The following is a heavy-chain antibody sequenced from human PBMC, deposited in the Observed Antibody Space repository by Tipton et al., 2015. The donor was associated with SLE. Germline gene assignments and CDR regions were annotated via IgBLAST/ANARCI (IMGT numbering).Heavy chain of an antibody. Sequence: SLRLSCAASGFTFSSYWMHWVRQAPGKGLVWVSRINSDGSSTSYADSVKGRFTISRDDSKNTLYLQMNSLKTEDTAVYYCTTDASGFDYWGQGTLVTVSS. J-gene: IGHJ4*02. CDR3: TTDASGFDY. V-gene: IGHV3-74*01. CDR2: INSDGSST. D-gene: IGHD3-10*01. CDR1: GFTFSSYW.